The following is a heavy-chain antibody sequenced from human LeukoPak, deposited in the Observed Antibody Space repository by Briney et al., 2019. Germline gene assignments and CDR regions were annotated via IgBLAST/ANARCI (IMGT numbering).Heavy chain of an antibody. J-gene: IGHJ4*02. CDR3: ARVGPGYYGSGSYFDY. V-gene: IGHV1-69*04. D-gene: IGHD3-10*01. CDR1: GGTFSSYA. Sequence: SVKVSCKASGGTFSSYAISWVRQAPGQGLEWMGRIIPILGIANYAQKFQGRVTITADKSTSTAYMELSSLRSEDTAVYYCARVGPGYYGSGSYFDYWGQGTLVTVSS. CDR2: IIPILGIA.